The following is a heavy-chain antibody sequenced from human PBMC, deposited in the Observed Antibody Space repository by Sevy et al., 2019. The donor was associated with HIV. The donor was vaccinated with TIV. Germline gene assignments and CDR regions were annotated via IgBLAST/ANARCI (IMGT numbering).Heavy chain of an antibody. CDR2: IRNDGSTT. J-gene: IGHJ4*02. CDR1: GFTFSSYG. CDR3: AREGYSGYGGLDY. Sequence: GESLKISCAASGFTFSSYGIHWVRQAPGKGLQWLTFIRNDGSTTYYADSVRGRFTISRDNSKNTLYLQMNSLGAEDTAVYYCAREGYSGYGGLDYWGQGTLVTVSS. V-gene: IGHV3-30*02. D-gene: IGHD5-12*01.